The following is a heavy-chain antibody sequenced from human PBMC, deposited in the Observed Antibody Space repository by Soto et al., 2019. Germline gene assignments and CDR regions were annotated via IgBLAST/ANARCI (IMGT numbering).Heavy chain of an antibody. J-gene: IGHJ4*02. D-gene: IGHD2-2*01. CDR2: INTGGDKT. Sequence: EVQLLESGGGLVQPGGSLRLSCAASGFTFSNYAMGWVRQAPGEGLEWVSAINTGGDKTYYSASLKGRFTISRDNSRNTLYLQIHRLRGEDTDTYYCAKKFYHQFDSWGQGTLLTVSS. V-gene: IGHV3-23*01. CDR1: GFTFSNYA. CDR3: AKKFYHQFDS.